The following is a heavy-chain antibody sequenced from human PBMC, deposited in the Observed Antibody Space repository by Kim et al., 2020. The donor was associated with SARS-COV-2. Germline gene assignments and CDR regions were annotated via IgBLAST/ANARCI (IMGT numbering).Heavy chain of an antibody. D-gene: IGHD3-3*01. V-gene: IGHV3-30*01. J-gene: IGHJ6*02. Sequence: GRFTISRDNSKNTLYLQMNSLRAEDTAVYYCARFLTPGFWSGYYNYGMDVWGQGTTVTVSS. CDR3: ARFLTPGFWSGYYNYGMDV.